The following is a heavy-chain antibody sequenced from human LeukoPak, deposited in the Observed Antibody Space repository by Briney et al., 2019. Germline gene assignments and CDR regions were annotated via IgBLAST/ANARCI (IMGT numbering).Heavy chain of an antibody. J-gene: IGHJ5*02. CDR1: GYTFTSYY. V-gene: IGHV1-46*01. CDR2: INPSGGST. CDR3: ARGSRLYYGSGSNWFDP. D-gene: IGHD3-10*01. Sequence: ASVKVSCKASGYTFTSYYIHWVRQAPGQGLEWMGIINPSGGSTSYAQKFQGRVTMTRDMSTSTAYMEPSSLRSEDTAVYYCARGSRLYYGSGSNWFDPWGQGTLVTVSS.